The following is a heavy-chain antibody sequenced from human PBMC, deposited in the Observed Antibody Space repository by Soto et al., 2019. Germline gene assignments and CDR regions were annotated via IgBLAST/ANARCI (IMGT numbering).Heavy chain of an antibody. D-gene: IGHD3-16*02. J-gene: IGHJ5*02. V-gene: IGHV3-9*01. CDR3: AKDISGSYLGWFDP. CDR2: ISWNSGSI. Sequence: PGGSLRLSCAASGFTFDDYAMHWVRQAPGKGLEWVSGISWNSGSIGYADSVKGRFTISRDNAKNSLYLQINSLRAEDTALYYFAKDISGSYLGWFDPWGQGTQVTVSS. CDR1: GFTFDDYA.